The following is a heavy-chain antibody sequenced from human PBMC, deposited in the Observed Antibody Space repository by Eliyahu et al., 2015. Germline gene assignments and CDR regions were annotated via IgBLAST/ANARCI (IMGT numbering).Heavy chain of an antibody. CDR2: ISYDGSNK. CDR3: AKGGTGMIVVVTGP. V-gene: IGHV3-30*18. Sequence: QVQLVESGGGVVQPGRSLRLSCAASGFTFSNYGIHWVRQAPGKGLEWVAVISYDGSNKYYADSVKGRFTISRDNSKNTLYLQMNSLRAEDTAVYHCAKGGTGMIVVVTGPWGQGTLVTVSS. D-gene: IGHD3-22*01. J-gene: IGHJ5*02. CDR1: GFTFSNYG.